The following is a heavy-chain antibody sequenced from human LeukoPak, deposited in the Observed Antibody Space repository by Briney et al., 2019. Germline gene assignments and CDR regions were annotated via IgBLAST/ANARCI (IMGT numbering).Heavy chain of an antibody. Sequence: ASVKVSCKASGYSFTSHYMHWVRQAPGQGLEWMGWINPNSGGTNYAQKFQGRVTMTRDTSISTAYMDLSRLKSDDTAVYYCARGPYSSSYFVTTPWFDPWGQGTLVTVSS. V-gene: IGHV1-2*02. D-gene: IGHD6-13*01. J-gene: IGHJ5*02. CDR2: INPNSGGT. CDR3: ARGPYSSSYFVTTPWFDP. CDR1: GYSFTSHY.